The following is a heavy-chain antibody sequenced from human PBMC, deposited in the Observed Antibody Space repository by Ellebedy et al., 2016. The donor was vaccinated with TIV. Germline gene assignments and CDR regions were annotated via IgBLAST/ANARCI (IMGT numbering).Heavy chain of an antibody. V-gene: IGHV3-7*03. D-gene: IGHD6-13*01. Sequence: GESLKISCAASGFTFSSYWMSWVRQAPGKGLEWVANIKGDGREKNYVDSVRGRFTISRDSAKNSLYLQMNSLRDDDTAVYYCAREGTPYSRDYWGQGTLVTVSS. J-gene: IGHJ4*02. CDR2: IKGDGREK. CDR1: GFTFSSYW. CDR3: AREGTPYSRDY.